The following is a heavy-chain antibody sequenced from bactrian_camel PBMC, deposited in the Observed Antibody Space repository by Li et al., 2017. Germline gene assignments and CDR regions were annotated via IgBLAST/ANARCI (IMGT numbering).Heavy chain of an antibody. CDR3: AAAKGLPDLLRGGYLSARSYNY. J-gene: IGHJ4*01. CDR2: VVSPDGSA. D-gene: IGHD3*01. V-gene: IGHV3S63*01. Sequence: HVQLVESGGGSVQAGGSLRLSCTAFGFTFDDSDMGWYREAPGKEREGVAVVSPDGSARYADSEKGRFTISRDDARQTVSLQMNSLRVEDTAMYYCAAAKGLPDLLRGGYLSARSYNYWGRGTQVTVS. CDR1: GFTFDDSD.